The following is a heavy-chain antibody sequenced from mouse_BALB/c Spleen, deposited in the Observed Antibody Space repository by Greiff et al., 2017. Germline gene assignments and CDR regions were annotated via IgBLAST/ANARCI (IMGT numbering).Heavy chain of an antibody. J-gene: IGHJ1*01. CDR3: ARDYYGSSSYFDV. V-gene: IGHV5-4*02. CDR1: GFTFSDYY. CDR2: ISDGGSYT. D-gene: IGHD1-1*01. Sequence: EVMLVESGGGLVKPGGSLKLSCAASGFTFSDYYMYWVRQTPEKRLEWVATISDGGSYTYYPDSVKGRFTISRDNAKNNLYLQMSSLKSEDTAMYYCARDYYGSSSYFDVWGAGTTVTVSS.